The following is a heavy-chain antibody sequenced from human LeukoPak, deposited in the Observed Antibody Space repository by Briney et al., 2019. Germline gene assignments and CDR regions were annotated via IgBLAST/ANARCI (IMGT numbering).Heavy chain of an antibody. CDR2: IWYAGSNK. Sequence: HSGRSQRLSCAPSGFTFSNHRMHWVPEAPGKGLEGVALIWYAGSNKVYAVSEKGRFTISRENSKNTLYLQKNSLRDEDTAVYYCARDQETTTTAPKRTGTFDPWGQGTLVTVSS. CDR1: GFTFSNHR. D-gene: IGHD1/OR15-1a*01. V-gene: IGHV3-33*01. CDR3: ARDQETTTTAPKRTGTFDP. J-gene: IGHJ5*02.